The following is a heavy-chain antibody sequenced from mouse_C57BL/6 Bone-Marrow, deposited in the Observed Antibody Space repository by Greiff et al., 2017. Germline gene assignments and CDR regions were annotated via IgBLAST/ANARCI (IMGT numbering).Heavy chain of an antibody. CDR2: IYPGDGDT. Sequence: QVQLQQSGPELVKPGASVKISCKASGYAFSSSWMNWVKQRPGKGLEWIGRIYPGDGDTNYNGKFKGKATLTADKSSSTAYMQLSSLTSEDSAVYFCARHELGAYWGQGTLVTVSA. CDR3: ARHELGAY. D-gene: IGHD3-3*01. CDR1: GYAFSSSW. V-gene: IGHV1-82*01. J-gene: IGHJ3*01.